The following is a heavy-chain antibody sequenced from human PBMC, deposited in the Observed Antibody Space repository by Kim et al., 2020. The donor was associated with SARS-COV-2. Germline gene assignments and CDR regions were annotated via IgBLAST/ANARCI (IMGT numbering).Heavy chain of an antibody. Sequence: NYSPSLKSRVTISVDTSKNQFSLKLSSVTAADTAVYYCARATSYSHAFDIWGQGTMVTVSS. D-gene: IGHD2-21*01. CDR3: ARATSYSHAFDI. V-gene: IGHV4-59*01. J-gene: IGHJ3*02.